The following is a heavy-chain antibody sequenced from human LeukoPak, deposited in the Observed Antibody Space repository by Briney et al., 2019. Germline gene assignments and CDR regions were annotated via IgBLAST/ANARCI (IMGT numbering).Heavy chain of an antibody. CDR3: ARETSTAGSFRF. V-gene: IGHV5-51*01. CDR2: IYPGDSDT. Sequence: RGESLQISCQGSGSLFSTYWIAWVRQVPGKGLEWMGIIYPGDSDTKYSPSFQGQVTISADKSINTAYLQWSSLKASDTAIYYCARETSTAGSFRFWVQGTLVTVSS. CDR1: GSLFSTYW. J-gene: IGHJ4*02. D-gene: IGHD4-17*01.